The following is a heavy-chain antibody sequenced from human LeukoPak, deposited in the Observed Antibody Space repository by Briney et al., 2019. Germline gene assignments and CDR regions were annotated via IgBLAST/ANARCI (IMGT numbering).Heavy chain of an antibody. CDR1: GYSFTTYW. J-gene: IGHJ3*02. CDR3: AKRGATDWYHLDAFDI. V-gene: IGHV5-51*01. D-gene: IGHD3-9*01. Sequence: GESLKISCKASGYSFTTYWIGWVRQMPGKGLEWMGIFYPGDSDTRYSPSFQGQVTISADKSITTAYLQWSSLKASDTATYYCAKRGATDWYHLDAFDIWGQGTMVTVSS. CDR2: FYPGDSDT.